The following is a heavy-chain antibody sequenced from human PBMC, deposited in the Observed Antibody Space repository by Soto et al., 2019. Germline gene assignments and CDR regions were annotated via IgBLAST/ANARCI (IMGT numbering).Heavy chain of an antibody. D-gene: IGHD1-26*01. CDR3: AREVRGSYATPPLAFDY. J-gene: IGHJ4*02. CDR1: GGTFSSYA. V-gene: IGHV1-69*13. Sequence: SVKVSCKASGGTFSSYAISWVRQAPGQGLEWMGGIIPIFGTANYAQKFQGRVTITADESTSTAYMELSSLRSEDTAVYYCAREVRGSYATPPLAFDYWGQGTLVTVSS. CDR2: IIPIFGTA.